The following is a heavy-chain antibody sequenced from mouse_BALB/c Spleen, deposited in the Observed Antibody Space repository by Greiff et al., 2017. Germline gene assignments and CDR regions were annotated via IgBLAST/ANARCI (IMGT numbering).Heavy chain of an antibody. D-gene: IGHD2-1*01. J-gene: IGHJ4*01. CDR1: GYTFTSYW. CDR3: ARGGYGNSYAMDY. Sequence: LVKPGASVKLSCKASGYTFTSYWINWIKQRPGQGLEWIGRIAPGSGSTYYNEMFKGKATLTVDTSSSTAYIQLSSLSSEDSAVYFCARGGYGNSYAMDYWGQGTSVTVSS. CDR2: IAPGSGST. V-gene: IGHV1S41*01.